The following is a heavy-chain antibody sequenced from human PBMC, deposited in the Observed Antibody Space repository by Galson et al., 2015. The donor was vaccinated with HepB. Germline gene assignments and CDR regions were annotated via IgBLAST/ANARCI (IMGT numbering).Heavy chain of an antibody. V-gene: IGHV1-69*02. CDR1: GGTFSSYT. D-gene: IGHD2-15*01. J-gene: IGHJ4*02. Sequence: SVKVSCKASGGTFSSYTISWVRQAPGQGLEWMGRIIPILGIANYAQKFQGRVTITADKSTSTAYMELSSLRSEDTAVYYCARVRDCSGGSCYPAYFDYWGQGTLVTVSS. CDR3: ARVRDCSGGSCYPAYFDY. CDR2: IIPILGIA.